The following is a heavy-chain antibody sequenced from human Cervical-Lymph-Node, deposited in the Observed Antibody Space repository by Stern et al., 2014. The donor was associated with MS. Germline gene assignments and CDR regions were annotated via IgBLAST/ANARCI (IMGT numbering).Heavy chain of an antibody. V-gene: IGHV5-51*01. CDR2: IDPGDSDT. D-gene: IGHD6-19*01. CDR3: ARHCAKREQCAFDY. Sequence: VQLVESGAEVKKPGESLKISCKGSGYNFTSYWIGWVRQMPGKGLEWMGIIDPGDSDTRYSPAFQGQVTISADKSISTAYLQWSSLKASDTAMYYCARHCAKREQCAFDYWGQGTLVTVSS. J-gene: IGHJ4*02. CDR1: GYNFTSYW.